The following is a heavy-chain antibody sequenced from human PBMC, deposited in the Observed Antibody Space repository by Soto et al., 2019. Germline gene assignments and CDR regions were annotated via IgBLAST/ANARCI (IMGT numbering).Heavy chain of an antibody. CDR3: GRDLTSNANCIDP. J-gene: IGHJ5*02. CDR2: IYYTGKT. V-gene: IGHV4-30-4*01. Sequence: SETLSLTCSVSGDYIHVGGYYWTWIRQRPGKGLEWMGYIYYTGKTYYNPSLESRLTMSVDRSKNQFSLRLTSVTAADTAVYFCGRDLTSNANCIDPWGQGTLVTSPQ. D-gene: IGHD2-2*01. CDR1: GDYIHVGGYY.